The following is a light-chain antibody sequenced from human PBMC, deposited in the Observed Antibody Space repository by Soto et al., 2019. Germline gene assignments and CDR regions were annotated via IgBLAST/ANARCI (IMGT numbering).Light chain of an antibody. Sequence: AIRMTQSPSSFSASTGDRVTISFGGGRGISSNLAWYQQKPGKAPKLLIYAASTLQSGVPSRFSGSGSGTDFTLTISCLQSEDFATYYCQQYYSYPPITFGQGTRLEIK. CDR2: AAS. CDR1: RGISSN. V-gene: IGKV1-8*01. J-gene: IGKJ5*01. CDR3: QQYYSYPPIT.